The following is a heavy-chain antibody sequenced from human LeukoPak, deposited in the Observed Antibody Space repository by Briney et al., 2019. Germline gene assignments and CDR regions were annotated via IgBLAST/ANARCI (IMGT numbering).Heavy chain of an antibody. Sequence: GGSLRLSCAASGFTFSSYSMNWVRQAPGKGLEWVSSISSSSSYIYYADSVKGRFTISRDNAKNSLYLQMNTLRAEDTAVYYCARGGGYCGGDCYGIDYWGQGTLVTVSS. J-gene: IGHJ4*02. D-gene: IGHD2-21*01. CDR2: ISSSSSYI. V-gene: IGHV3-21*01. CDR3: ARGGGYCGGDCYGIDY. CDR1: GFTFSSYS.